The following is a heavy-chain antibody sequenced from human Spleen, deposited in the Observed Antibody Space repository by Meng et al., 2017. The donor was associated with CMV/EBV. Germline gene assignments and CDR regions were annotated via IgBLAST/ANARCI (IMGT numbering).Heavy chain of an antibody. D-gene: IGHD3-3*01. V-gene: IGHV3-30-3*01. CDR1: RFTFSSYG. CDR2: MSYDGTNR. CDR3: ARGPVFGVVLISYYGMDV. Sequence: GESLKISCAASRFTFSSYGMSWVRQAPGKGLESVAFMSYDGTNRSYADSVKGRFTISRENSKNTLFLQMNSLRPEDTAVYYCARGPVFGVVLISYYGMDVWGQGTTVTVSS. J-gene: IGHJ6*02.